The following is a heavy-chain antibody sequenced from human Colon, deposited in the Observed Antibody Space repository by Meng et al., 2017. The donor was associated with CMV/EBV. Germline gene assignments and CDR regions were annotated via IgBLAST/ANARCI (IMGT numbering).Heavy chain of an antibody. V-gene: IGHV3-43*01. CDR1: GFTFDDYT. D-gene: IGHD4-17*01. CDR3: AKGTAATTVPDFDS. J-gene: IGHJ4*02. Sequence: LKISCAASGFTFDDYTMNWVRQAPGKGLEWVAVINWAGESKTYADSVRGRFTASRDNTRNSLFLQMDSLTIEDTALYYCAKGTAATTVPDFDSWGQGTQVTVSS. CDR2: INWAGESK.